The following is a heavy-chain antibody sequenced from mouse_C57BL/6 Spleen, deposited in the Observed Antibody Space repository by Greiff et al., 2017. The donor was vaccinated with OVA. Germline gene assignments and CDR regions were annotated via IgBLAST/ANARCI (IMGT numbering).Heavy chain of an antibody. J-gene: IGHJ4*01. CDR2: IDPSDSYT. CDR1: GYTFTSYW. CDR3: ARGGAYYSNYDYAMDY. Sequence: QVQLQQPGAELVKPGASVKLSCKASGYTFTSYWMQWVKQRPGQGLEWIGEIDPSDSYTNYNQKFKGKATLTVDTSSSTAYMQLSSLTSEYSAVYYCARGGAYYSNYDYAMDYWGQGTSVTVSS. V-gene: IGHV1-50*01. D-gene: IGHD2-5*01.